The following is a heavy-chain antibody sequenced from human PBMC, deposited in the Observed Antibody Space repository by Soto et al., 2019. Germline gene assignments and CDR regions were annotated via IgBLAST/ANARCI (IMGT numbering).Heavy chain of an antibody. V-gene: IGHV1-69*13. Sequence: SVKVSGKVSGGTYSSYAISSVRQAPGQGLEWMGGIIPIFATANYAQKFQGRATITADESTSTAYMELSSLRSEDTAVYYCARDTRIVGAAPDAFDIWGQGTMVTVSS. CDR2: IIPIFATA. J-gene: IGHJ3*02. CDR3: ARDTRIVGAAPDAFDI. CDR1: GGTYSSYA. D-gene: IGHD1-26*01.